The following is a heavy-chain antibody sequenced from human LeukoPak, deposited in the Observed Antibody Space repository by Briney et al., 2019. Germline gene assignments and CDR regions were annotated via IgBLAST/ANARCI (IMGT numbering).Heavy chain of an antibody. Sequence: SVKVSCKASGFTFTSSAVQWVRQARGQRLEWIGWIVVGSGNTNYAQKFQERVTISRDMSTSTAYMELSSLRSEDTAVYYCAAGTNYDFWSGSLYYYYYMDVWGKGTTVTVSS. CDR2: IVVGSGNT. CDR1: GFTFTSSA. J-gene: IGHJ6*03. V-gene: IGHV1-58*01. CDR3: AAGTNYDFWSGSLYYYYYMDV. D-gene: IGHD3-3*01.